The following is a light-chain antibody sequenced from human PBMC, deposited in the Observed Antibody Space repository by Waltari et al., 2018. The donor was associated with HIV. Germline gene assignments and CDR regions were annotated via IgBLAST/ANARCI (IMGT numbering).Light chain of an antibody. CDR2: EDS. Sequence: SYELTQPPSVSVSPGQTARLTCSGAALSNEYAYWYQQKPGQAHVLVIHEDSERPSVIPEWFSGSRSETTVTLTISGVQAEDEADYYCQSADSSGTYLVVFGGGTKLTVL. CDR3: QSADSSGTYLVV. CDR1: ALSNEY. J-gene: IGLJ2*01. V-gene: IGLV3-25*03.